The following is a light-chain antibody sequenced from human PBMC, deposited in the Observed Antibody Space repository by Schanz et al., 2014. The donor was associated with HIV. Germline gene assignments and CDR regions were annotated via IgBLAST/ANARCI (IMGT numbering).Light chain of an antibody. CDR1: SSNIGNNY. V-gene: IGLV1-51*01. J-gene: IGLJ2*01. CDR2: DNN. CDR3: ATWDTFLNGVV. Sequence: QSVLTQPPSVSAAPGQKVTISCSGSSSNIGNNYVSWYQQLPGTAPKLLIYDNNKRPSGIPDRFSGSKSGTSATLGITGLQTGDEADYYCATWDTFLNGVVFGGGTKVTVL.